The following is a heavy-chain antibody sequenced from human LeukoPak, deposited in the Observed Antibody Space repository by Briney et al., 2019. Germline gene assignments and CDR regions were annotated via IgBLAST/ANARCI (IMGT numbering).Heavy chain of an antibody. V-gene: IGHV3-13*01. D-gene: IGHD1-26*01. J-gene: IGHJ4*02. CDR1: GFTFNGYD. Sequence: GGSLRLSCAASGFTFNGYDIHWVRQATGKGLEWVSGIDTAGDSHYLGSVKGRFTISRENAKNSVYLQMNSLRAEDTAVYYCARGPKVGATRQAYFDYWGQGTLVTVSS. CDR2: IDTAGDS. CDR3: ARGPKVGATRQAYFDY.